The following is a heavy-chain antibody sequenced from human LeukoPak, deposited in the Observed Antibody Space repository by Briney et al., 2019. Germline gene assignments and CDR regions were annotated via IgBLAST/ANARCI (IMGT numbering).Heavy chain of an antibody. D-gene: IGHD3-10*01. J-gene: IGHJ4*02. CDR2: IRYDGSNK. Sequence: PGGSLRLSCAASGFTFSSYGMHWVRQAPGKGLEWVAFIRYDGSNKYYADSVKGRFTISRDNSKNTLYLQMDSPRAEDTAVYYCAKDPHYYGSGSYYKAVDYWGQGTLVTVPS. CDR1: GFTFSSYG. V-gene: IGHV3-30*02. CDR3: AKDPHYYGSGSYYKAVDY.